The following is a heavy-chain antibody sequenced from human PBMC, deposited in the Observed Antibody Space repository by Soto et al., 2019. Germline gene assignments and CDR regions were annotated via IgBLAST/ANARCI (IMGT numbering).Heavy chain of an antibody. Sequence: EVQLVESGGGLVQPGGFLKLSCAASGFTFSDSGMHWVRQASGKGLEWVGRIRSKANSYATAYTASVKDRFTISRDDSKNTAYLQMNSLKTEDTAVYYCTRRSELHYGMDVWGQGTTVTVSS. D-gene: IGHD1-26*01. CDR3: TRRSELHYGMDV. J-gene: IGHJ6*02. CDR2: IRSKANSYAT. V-gene: IGHV3-73*02. CDR1: GFTFSDSG.